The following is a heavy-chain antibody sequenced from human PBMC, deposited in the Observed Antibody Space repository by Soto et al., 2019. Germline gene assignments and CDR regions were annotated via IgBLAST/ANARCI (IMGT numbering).Heavy chain of an antibody. V-gene: IGHV3-74*03. CDR2: VSPDGSST. CDR1: GFTFTTFW. D-gene: IGHD2-15*01. J-gene: IGHJ4*02. Sequence: GGSLRLSCETSGFTFTTFWMHWVRQVPGKGLVWVSRVSPDGSSTTYADSVKGRFTISRDNAKNTMFLQMNNLRVDDTALYFCARDQDTYGQAVFDSWGQGTLVTGSS. CDR3: ARDQDTYGQAVFDS.